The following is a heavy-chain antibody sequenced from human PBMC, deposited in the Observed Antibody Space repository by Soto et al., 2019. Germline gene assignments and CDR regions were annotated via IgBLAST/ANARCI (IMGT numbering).Heavy chain of an antibody. J-gene: IGHJ6*01. CDR2: ISSSSSTI. D-gene: IGHD3-22*01. Sequence: EVQLVESGGGLVQPGGSLRLSCAASGFTFSSYSMNCVRQAPGKGLEWVSYISSSSSTIYYADSVKGRFTISRDNAKNSMYLQMNSLRDEDTAVSYCARDSDWLLLSPGYYYYGMDVWGQGTTVTVSS. CDR3: ARDSDWLLLSPGYYYYGMDV. V-gene: IGHV3-48*02. CDR1: GFTFSSYS.